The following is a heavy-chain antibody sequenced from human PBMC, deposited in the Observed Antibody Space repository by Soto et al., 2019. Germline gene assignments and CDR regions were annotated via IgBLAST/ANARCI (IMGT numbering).Heavy chain of an antibody. D-gene: IGHD3-16*01. CDR2: ISASSTST. J-gene: IGHJ4*02. Sequence: EVQLLESGGGLVQPGGSLRLSCAASGFSFSSSAMTWARQAPGKGLEWVSFISASSTSTYYADSVQGRFTISRDNSKNTLYLQMSSLRAEDTDLYYCVKFGAPRYFDYWGQGTPVTVSS. CDR1: GFSFSSSA. CDR3: VKFGAPRYFDY. V-gene: IGHV3-23*01.